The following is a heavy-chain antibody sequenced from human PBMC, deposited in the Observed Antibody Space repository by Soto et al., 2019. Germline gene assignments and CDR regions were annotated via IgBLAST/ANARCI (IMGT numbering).Heavy chain of an antibody. J-gene: IGHJ4*02. CDR1: GFTFSSFA. Sequence: GSLRLSCEASGFTFSSFAMDWVRQAPGKGLEWVSAISGSGGSTYYADSVKGRFTISRDNSKNTLYLQMNSLRDEDTAVYYCAKEHRVLRFLEWSPIDYWCQGTLVTVSS. D-gene: IGHD3-3*01. CDR3: AKEHRVLRFLEWSPIDY. CDR2: ISGSGGST. V-gene: IGHV3-23*01.